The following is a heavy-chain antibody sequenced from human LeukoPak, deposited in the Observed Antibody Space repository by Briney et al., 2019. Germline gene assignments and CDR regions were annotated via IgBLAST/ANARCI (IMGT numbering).Heavy chain of an antibody. CDR3: ARDYDYVWGTPGSAFDI. CDR2: INTNTGNP. D-gene: IGHD3-16*01. CDR1: GYTFTSYA. V-gene: IGHV7-4-1*02. Sequence: ASVKVSCKASGYTFTSYAMNWVRQAPGQGLEWMGWINTNTGNPTYAQGFTGRFVFSLDTSVSTAYLQISSLKAEDTAVYYCARDYDYVWGTPGSAFDIWGRGTMVTVSS. J-gene: IGHJ3*02.